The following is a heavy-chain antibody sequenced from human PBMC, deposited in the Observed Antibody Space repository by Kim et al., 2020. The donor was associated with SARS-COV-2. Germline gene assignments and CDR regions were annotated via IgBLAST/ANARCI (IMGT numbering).Heavy chain of an antibody. J-gene: IGHJ4*02. Sequence: SETLSLTCAVSGGSISSSNWWSWVRQPPGKGLEWIGEIYHSGSTNYNPSLKSRVTISVDKSKNQFSLKLSSVTAADTAVYYCVGSVVTMVRGVISRCFDYWGQGTLVTVSS. CDR1: GGSISSSNW. CDR2: IYHSGST. V-gene: IGHV4-4*02. CDR3: VGSVVTMVRGVISRCFDY. D-gene: IGHD3-10*01.